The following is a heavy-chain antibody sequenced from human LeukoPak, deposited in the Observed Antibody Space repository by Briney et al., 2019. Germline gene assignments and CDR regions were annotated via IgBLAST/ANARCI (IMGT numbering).Heavy chain of an antibody. CDR3: AKELTYYYDSSGLDY. V-gene: IGHV3-11*04. CDR1: GFTFSDYY. CDR2: ISSSGSTI. D-gene: IGHD3-22*01. J-gene: IGHJ4*02. Sequence: PGGSLRLSCAASGFTFSDYYMSWIRQAPGKGLEWVSYISSSGSTIYYADSVKGRFTISRDNSKNTLYLQMNSLRAEDTAVYYCAKELTYYYDSSGLDYWGQGTLVTVSS.